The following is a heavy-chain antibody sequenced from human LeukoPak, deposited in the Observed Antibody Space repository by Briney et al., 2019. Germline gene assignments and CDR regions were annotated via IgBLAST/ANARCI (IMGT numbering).Heavy chain of an antibody. V-gene: IGHV3-30-3*01. CDR1: GFTFSSYA. CDR3: ARDLGEGQWLAHY. Sequence: QTGGSLRLSCAASGFTFSSYAMHWVRQAPGKGLEWVAVISYDGSNKYYADSVKGRFTISRDNSKNTLYLQMNSLRAEDTAVYYCARDLGEGQWLAHYWGQGTLVTVSS. D-gene: IGHD6-19*01. CDR2: ISYDGSNK. J-gene: IGHJ4*02.